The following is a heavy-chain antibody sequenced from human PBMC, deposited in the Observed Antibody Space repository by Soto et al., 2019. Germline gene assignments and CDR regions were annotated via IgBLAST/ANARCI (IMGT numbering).Heavy chain of an antibody. Sequence: GGSLRLSCAASGFTFSNAWMNWVRQAPGKGLEWVGRIKSKTDGGTTDYAAPVKGRFTISRDDSKNTLYLQMNSLKTEDTAVYYCTTVGIPSKLLWFGESVGDFRYWGQGTLVTVSS. V-gene: IGHV3-15*07. CDR1: GFTFSNAW. CDR2: IKSKTDGGTT. J-gene: IGHJ4*02. CDR3: TTVGIPSKLLWFGESVGDFRY. D-gene: IGHD3-10*01.